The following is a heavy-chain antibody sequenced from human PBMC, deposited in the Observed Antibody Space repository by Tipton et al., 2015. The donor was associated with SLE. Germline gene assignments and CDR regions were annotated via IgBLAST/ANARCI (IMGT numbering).Heavy chain of an antibody. CDR1: GGSFSSHY. Sequence: TLSLTCTVSGGSFSSHYWSWIRQPPGKGLEWIGYIYYSGSTNYNPSLKSRVTISVDTSKNQFSLKLSSVTAADTAVYYCASNNRDYFDYWGQGTLVTVSS. D-gene: IGHD2/OR15-2a*01. J-gene: IGHJ4*02. CDR2: IYYSGST. V-gene: IGHV4-59*11. CDR3: ASNNRDYFDY.